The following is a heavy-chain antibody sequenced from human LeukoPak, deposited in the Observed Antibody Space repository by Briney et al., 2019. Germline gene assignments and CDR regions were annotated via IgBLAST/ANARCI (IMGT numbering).Heavy chain of an antibody. V-gene: IGHV1-69*10. CDR3: AGIPVFGVVLHQEPV. D-gene: IGHD3-3*01. CDR2: FIPVLGTA. J-gene: IGHJ6*04. Sequence: GASVKASCKASGGTFSSYAISWVRQAPGQGLEWMGVFIPVLGTANSTQNFQDRVTITADISTNTVYMELSSLRSEDTAVYFCAGIPVFGVVLHQEPVWGKGTTVTVSS. CDR1: GGTFSSYA.